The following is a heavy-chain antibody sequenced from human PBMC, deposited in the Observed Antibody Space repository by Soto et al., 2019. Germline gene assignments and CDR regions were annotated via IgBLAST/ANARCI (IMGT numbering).Heavy chain of an antibody. J-gene: IGHJ6*02. CDR3: AKEGGNHYYYYAMDV. V-gene: IGHV6-1*01. CDR2: TFYRSKWYN. D-gene: IGHD1-26*01. CDR1: GDSVSSNSAA. Sequence: SQTLSLTCAISGDSVSSNSAAWSWIRQSPSRGLEWLGRTFYRSKWYNDYAVSEKGRITINPDTSKNLFSLQLNSVTPEDTAVYYCAKEGGNHYYYYAMDVWGQGTTVTVSS.